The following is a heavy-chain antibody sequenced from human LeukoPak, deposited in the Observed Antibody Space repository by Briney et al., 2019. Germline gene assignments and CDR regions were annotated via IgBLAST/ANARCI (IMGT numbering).Heavy chain of an antibody. V-gene: IGHV4-39*01. J-gene: IGHJ4*02. CDR3: AAPDILTGLKSFDY. Sequence: SETLSLTCTVSGGSISTSSYYWGWIRQPPGKGLDWIGSIYYSGSTYYNPSLKSRVTISVDTSKNQFSLKLSSVTAADTAVYYCAAPDILTGLKSFDYWGQGTLVTVSS. D-gene: IGHD3-9*01. CDR1: GGSISTSSYY. CDR2: IYYSGST.